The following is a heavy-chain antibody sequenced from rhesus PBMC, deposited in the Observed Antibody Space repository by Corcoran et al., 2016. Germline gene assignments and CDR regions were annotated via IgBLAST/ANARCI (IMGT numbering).Heavy chain of an antibody. Sequence: QVQLQESGPGLVKPSETLSLTCAVSGGSISADYYWSWIRQPPGKGLEWIGYIYGSGGGTNYNPSLKNRVTISIDTSKNQFSLKLSSVTAADTAVYYCARGGSCCDYWGQGVLVTVSS. J-gene: IGHJ4*01. CDR2: IYGSGGGT. D-gene: IGHD1-44*02. CDR3: ARGGSCCDY. V-gene: IGHV4-106*01. CDR1: GGSISADYY.